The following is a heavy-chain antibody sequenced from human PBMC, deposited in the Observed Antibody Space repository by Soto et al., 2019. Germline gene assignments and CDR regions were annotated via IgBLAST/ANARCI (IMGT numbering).Heavy chain of an antibody. CDR1: GGTFSSYA. V-gene: IGHV1-69*13. Sequence: SVKVSCKASGGTFSSYAISWVRQAPGQGLEWMGGIIPIFGTANYAQKFQGRVTITADESTSTAYMELSSLRSEDTAVYYCSRDIYGSGSYYPLMGGMDVWGQGTTVTVSS. D-gene: IGHD3-10*01. CDR2: IIPIFGTA. J-gene: IGHJ6*02. CDR3: SRDIYGSGSYYPLMGGMDV.